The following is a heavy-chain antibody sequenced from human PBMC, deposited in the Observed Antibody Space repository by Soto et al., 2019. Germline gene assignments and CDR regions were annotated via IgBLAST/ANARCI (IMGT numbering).Heavy chain of an antibody. CDR3: ARSGVVVPALQHYYYYGMDV. Sequence: PGGSLRLSCAASGFTFSEYDMHWVRQATGKGLEWVSAIGTAGDTYYPGSVKGRFTISRENAKNSLYLQMNGLRAEDTAVYYCARSGVVVPALQHYYYYGMDVWGQGTTVTVSS. D-gene: IGHD2-2*01. V-gene: IGHV3-13*01. CDR2: IGTAGDT. CDR1: GFTFSEYD. J-gene: IGHJ6*02.